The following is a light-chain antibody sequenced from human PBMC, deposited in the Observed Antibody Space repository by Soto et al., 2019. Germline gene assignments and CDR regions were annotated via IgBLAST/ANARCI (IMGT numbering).Light chain of an antibody. V-gene: IGLV4-69*01. Sequence: QSVLTQSPSASASLGASVKLTCTLSSGDSSYAIAWHQQQPEKGPRYLMKVDSDGSHNKGDGISDRSSGSRSGTERYLTISSLQSEDEADYYCQTWGTGSHVVFGGGTKVTVL. J-gene: IGLJ2*01. CDR1: SGDSSYA. CDR3: QTWGTGSHVV. CDR2: VDSDGSH.